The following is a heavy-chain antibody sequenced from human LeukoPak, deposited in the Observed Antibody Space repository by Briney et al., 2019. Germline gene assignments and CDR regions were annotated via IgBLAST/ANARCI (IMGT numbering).Heavy chain of an antibody. CDR2: IWHHGRSY. CDR3: CPCPDTLGKISDY. J-gene: IGHJ4*02. D-gene: IGHD1-26*01. Sequence: GGSLRLSCVVSGLTFSTHGMYWVRQAPGKGLEWVAVIWHHGRSYYYADSVKDLFTISRDNSKNTLFLEMNSLRVEDTAVYYCCPCPDTLGKISDYWGQGTLVTVSS. V-gene: IGHV3-33*01. CDR1: GLTFSTHG.